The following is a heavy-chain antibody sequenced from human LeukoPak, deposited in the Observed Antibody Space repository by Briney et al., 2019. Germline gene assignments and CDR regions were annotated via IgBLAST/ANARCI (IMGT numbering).Heavy chain of an antibody. CDR2: IYYRGST. CDR1: GGSISSYY. CDR3: ARGDDYKSTLFDY. V-gene: IGHV4-59*01. D-gene: IGHD5-12*01. Sequence: SETLSLTCTVSGGSISSYYWNWIRQPPGKGLEWIGYIYYRGSTNYNPSLKSRVTISVDTSKNQFSLKLSSVTATDTAMYYCARGDDYKSTLFDYWGQGTLVTVSS. J-gene: IGHJ4*02.